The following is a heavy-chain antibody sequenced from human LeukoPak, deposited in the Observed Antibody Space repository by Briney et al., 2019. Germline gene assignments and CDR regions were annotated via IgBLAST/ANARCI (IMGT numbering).Heavy chain of an antibody. J-gene: IGHJ4*02. Sequence: SETLSLTCTVSGGSISSSPDYWGWIRQPPGKGLEWIGNIFYSGNTYYNPSLRSRAIISLDTSNNQFSLHLTSVTAADTAVYYCARGRGRDGDNLTSWGQGTLVTVSS. D-gene: IGHD5-24*01. CDR3: ARGRGRDGDNLTS. V-gene: IGHV4-39*07. CDR1: GGSISSSPDY. CDR2: IFYSGNT.